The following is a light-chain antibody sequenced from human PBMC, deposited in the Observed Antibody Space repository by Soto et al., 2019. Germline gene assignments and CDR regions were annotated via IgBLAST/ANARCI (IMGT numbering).Light chain of an antibody. CDR3: QQYVSSPPWT. CDR2: STS. Sequence: EIVLTQSPGTLSLSPGERATLSCRASHSVSTYLAWYQQKPGQAPRLLIFSTSSRAPGIPDRFSGSGSGTDFTLTISRLEPEDFAVYYCQQYVSSPPWTFGQGTKVDIK. CDR1: HSVSTY. V-gene: IGKV3-20*01. J-gene: IGKJ1*01.